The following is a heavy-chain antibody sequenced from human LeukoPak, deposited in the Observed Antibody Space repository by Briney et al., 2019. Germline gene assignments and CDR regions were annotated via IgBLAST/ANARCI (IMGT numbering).Heavy chain of an antibody. CDR3: APNWFDP. CDR2: ISWNSGSI. J-gene: IGHJ5*02. V-gene: IGHV3-9*01. CDR1: GFTFDDYA. Sequence: PGGSLRLSCAASGFTFDDYAMHWVRQAPGKGLEWVSGISWNSGSIGYADSVKGRFTISRDNAKNSLYLQMNSLRAEDTALYYCAPNWFDPWGQGTLVTVSS.